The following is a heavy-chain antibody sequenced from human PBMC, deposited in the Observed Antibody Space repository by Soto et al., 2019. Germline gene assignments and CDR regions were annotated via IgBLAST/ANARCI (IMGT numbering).Heavy chain of an antibody. CDR3: ARQQDYGDYVSYYYGMDV. D-gene: IGHD4-17*01. J-gene: IGHJ6*02. Sequence: GESLKISCKGSGYSFTSYWIGWVRQMPGKGLEWMGIIYPGDSDTRYSPSFQGQVTISADKSISTAYLQWSSLKASDTAMYYFARQQDYGDYVSYYYGMDVWGQGTTVTVSS. CDR2: IYPGDSDT. CDR1: GYSFTSYW. V-gene: IGHV5-51*01.